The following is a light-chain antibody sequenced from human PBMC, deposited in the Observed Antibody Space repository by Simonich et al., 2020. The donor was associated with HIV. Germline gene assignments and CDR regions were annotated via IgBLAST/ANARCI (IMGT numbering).Light chain of an antibody. V-gene: IGKV1-9*01. CDR3: QHLKSYPPD. CDR2: AAS. Sequence: DIQMTQSPSSLSASVGDGVTITCRASQGIASYLAWYQQKPGKAPKLLIYAASTLQSGVPSRFSGSGSGTEFTLTISSLQPEDFASYYCQHLKSYPPDFGQGTRLEIK. CDR1: QGIASY. J-gene: IGKJ5*01.